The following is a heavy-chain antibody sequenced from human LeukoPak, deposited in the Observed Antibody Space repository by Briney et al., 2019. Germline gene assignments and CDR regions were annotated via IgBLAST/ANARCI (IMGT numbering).Heavy chain of an antibody. J-gene: IGHJ4*02. D-gene: IGHD6-6*01. CDR2: ISSSDYRT. V-gene: IGHV3-11*01. CDR1: GFTFSDYY. CDR3: AREYASSSHFDS. Sequence: GGSLRLSCAASGFTFSDYYMTWIRQAPGKGLKWVSYISSSDYRTNYADSVKGRFTISRDNAKNSLYLQMNSLRAEDTAVYYCAREYASSSHFDSWGQGTLVTVSS.